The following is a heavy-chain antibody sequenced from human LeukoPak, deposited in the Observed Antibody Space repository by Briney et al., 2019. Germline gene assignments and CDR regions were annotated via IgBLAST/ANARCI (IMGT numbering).Heavy chain of an antibody. CDR3: ARGAYVAYFQH. CDR1: GGSISSYY. V-gene: IGHV4-59*01. D-gene: IGHD5-12*01. CDR2: IYYSGST. Sequence: SETLSLTCSVSGGSISSYYWNWIRQPPGKGLEWIGYIYYSGSTNYNPSLMSRVTISVDTSRNQFSPKLKSVAAADTAVYYCARGAYVAYFQHWGQGTLVTVSS. J-gene: IGHJ1*01.